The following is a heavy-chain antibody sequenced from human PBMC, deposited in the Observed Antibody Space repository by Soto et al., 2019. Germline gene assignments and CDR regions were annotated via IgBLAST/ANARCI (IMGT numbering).Heavy chain of an antibody. Sequence: EVQLFESGGGLVQPGGSLRLSCATSGFAFSRHAMSWVRQTPGRGLEWLSSISNSDDTTYYAASVKGRFTISRDMSKSTLFLKMSSLRAEDTAVYYCAKGYADSDSWGQGTQVTVSS. CDR3: AKGYADSDS. J-gene: IGHJ4*02. CDR2: ISNSDDTT. V-gene: IGHV3-23*01. D-gene: IGHD5-18*01. CDR1: GFAFSRHA.